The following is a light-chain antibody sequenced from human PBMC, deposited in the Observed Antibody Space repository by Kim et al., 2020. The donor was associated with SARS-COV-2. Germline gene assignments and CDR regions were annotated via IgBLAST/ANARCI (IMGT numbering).Light chain of an antibody. CDR2: AAS. CDR1: QSISNY. J-gene: IGKJ4*01. Sequence: DIQMTQSPSSLSASVGDRVTITCRASQSISNYLTWYQHKPGKAPKLLIFAASTLLRGVPSRFAGTGSGADFTLTISNLQPEDFATYYCQQNYIVPLTFVGGTKVDIK. CDR3: QQNYIVPLT. V-gene: IGKV1-39*01.